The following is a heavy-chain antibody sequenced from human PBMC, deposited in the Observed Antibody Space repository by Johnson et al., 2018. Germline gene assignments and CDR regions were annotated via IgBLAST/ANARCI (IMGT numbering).Heavy chain of an antibody. D-gene: IGHD6-19*01. CDR1: GFTVSSNY. CDR3: AKDTWLPLLGVAGTDYYYGMDV. Sequence: VQLVQSGGGLVQPGGSLRLSCAASGFTVSSNYMSWVRQAPGKGLEWVSVIYSGGSTYYADSVKGRFTISRDNSKNTLYLKMNSLRAEDTAVYYCAKDTWLPLLGVAGTDYYYGMDVWGQGTTVTVSS. V-gene: IGHV3-66*02. CDR2: IYSGGST. J-gene: IGHJ6*02.